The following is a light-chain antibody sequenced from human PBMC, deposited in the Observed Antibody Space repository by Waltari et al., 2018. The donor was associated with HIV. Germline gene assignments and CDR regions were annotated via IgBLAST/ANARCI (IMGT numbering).Light chain of an antibody. Sequence: QSVLTQPPSVSAAPGQKVTFSCAGNSSNIGKNYVSWYQQHPRTAPKVLIYDDTKRPSGIPARFSASKSGTSATLAITGLQTGDEADYYCGTWDSSLSAGVFGGGTKLTVL. V-gene: IGLV1-51*01. CDR1: SSNIGKNY. J-gene: IGLJ2*01. CDR2: DDT. CDR3: GTWDSSLSAGV.